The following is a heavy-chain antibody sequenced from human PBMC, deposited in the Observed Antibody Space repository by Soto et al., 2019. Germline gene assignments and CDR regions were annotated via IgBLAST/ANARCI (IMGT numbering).Heavy chain of an antibody. CDR2: IVVASGNT. CDR1: GFTFIRSA. D-gene: IGHD3-10*01. CDR3: AADPMPTSYYNYDMDV. Sequence: SVKVSCKASGFTFIRSAVQWVRQARGQRLEWVGWIVVASGNTNYAQTFQDRVTITRDMSTSTAYMDLRGLRPEDTAVYYCAADPMPTSYYNYDMDVWGQGTTVTVSS. V-gene: IGHV1-58*01. J-gene: IGHJ6*02.